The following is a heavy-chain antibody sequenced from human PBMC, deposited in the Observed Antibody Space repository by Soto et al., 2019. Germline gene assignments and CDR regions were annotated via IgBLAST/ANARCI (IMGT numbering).Heavy chain of an antibody. CDR1: GFTLSSYG. Sequence: GGSLRLSCAASGFTLSSYGIHWVRQAPGKGLEWVAVASKDGRNEYYADSVKGRFTISRDNFKNTLHLQMDSLRAEDTAVYYCANLGDYATRGWYYGVDVWGQGTTVTVSS. CDR2: ASKDGRNE. J-gene: IGHJ6*02. CDR3: ANLGDYATRGWYYGVDV. D-gene: IGHD4-17*01. V-gene: IGHV3-30*18.